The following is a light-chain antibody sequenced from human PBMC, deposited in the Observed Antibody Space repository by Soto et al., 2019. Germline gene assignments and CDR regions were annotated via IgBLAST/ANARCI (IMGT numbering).Light chain of an antibody. CDR3: QRYDNYSGT. Sequence: DIQMTQTPSTLSASVGDRVTITCRASQSIDTWLAWYQQKPGKAPKLLIYRASSIESGVTSRFSGSRSGTEFTLTISRLQPDDFSTYYCQRYDNYSGTFSPGTKVDIK. CDR1: QSIDTW. V-gene: IGKV1-5*03. J-gene: IGKJ3*01. CDR2: RAS.